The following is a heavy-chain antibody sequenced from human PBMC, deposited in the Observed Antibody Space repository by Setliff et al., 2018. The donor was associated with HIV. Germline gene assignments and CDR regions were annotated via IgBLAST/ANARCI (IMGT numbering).Heavy chain of an antibody. CDR3: ARLGYSGSLVGAFDI. CDR2: ITYSGSA. V-gene: IGHV4-30-4*08. D-gene: IGHD1-26*01. Sequence: SETLSLTCTVSGGSISSDDYYWNWIRQPPGKGLEWIGYITYSGSAYYNPSLKSRVTISVDTSKNQFSLNLTSVTAADTAVYYCARLGYSGSLVGAFDIWGQGTMVTVTS. CDR1: GGSISSDDYY. J-gene: IGHJ3*02.